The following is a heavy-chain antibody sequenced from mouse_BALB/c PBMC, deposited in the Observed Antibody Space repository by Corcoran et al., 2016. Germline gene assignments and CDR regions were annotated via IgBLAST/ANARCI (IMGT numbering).Heavy chain of an antibody. Sequence: EIQLQQSGPELMKPGASLKISCKASGYSFTIYYIHWVKQSHGRSLEWIGYVDPFNGDASYNQKFKGKATLTVDKSSSTAYMHLSSLTSEDSAVYYCARIDYDAWFAFWGQGTLVTVSA. CDR1: GYSFTIYY. J-gene: IGHJ3*01. D-gene: IGHD2-4*01. CDR3: ARIDYDAWFAF. CDR2: VDPFNGDA. V-gene: IGHV1S135*01.